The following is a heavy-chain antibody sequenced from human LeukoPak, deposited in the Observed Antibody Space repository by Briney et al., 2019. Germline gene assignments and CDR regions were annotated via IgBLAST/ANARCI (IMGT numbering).Heavy chain of an antibody. CDR2: VYYSGST. V-gene: IGHV4-59*08. J-gene: IGHJ4*02. Sequence: PSETLSLTCTVSGGSITNYYWSWIRQPPGKGLEWIGYVYYSGSTNYNPSLKSRVTISVDTSKNQFSLKLSSVTAADTAVYYCAATMVRGVHTHFDYWGQGTLVTLSS. D-gene: IGHD3-10*01. CDR1: GGSITNYY. CDR3: AATMVRGVHTHFDY.